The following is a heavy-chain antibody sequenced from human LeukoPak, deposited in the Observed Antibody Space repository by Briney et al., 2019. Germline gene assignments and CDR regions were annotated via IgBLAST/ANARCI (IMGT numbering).Heavy chain of an antibody. J-gene: IGHJ3*02. D-gene: IGHD3-10*01. Sequence: PSETLSLTCTVSGGSISSYYWSWIRQPPGKGLEWIGYIYYSGSTNYNPSLKSRVTISVDTSKNQFSLKLSSVTAADTAVYYCARDLTGPYAFDIWGQGTMVTVSS. CDR2: IYYSGST. CDR3: ARDLTGPYAFDI. CDR1: GGSISSYY. V-gene: IGHV4-59*01.